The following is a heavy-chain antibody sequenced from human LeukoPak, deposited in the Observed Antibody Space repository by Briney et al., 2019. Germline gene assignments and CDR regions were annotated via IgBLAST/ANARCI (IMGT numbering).Heavy chain of an antibody. CDR1: GFTFSSYS. J-gene: IGHJ4*02. D-gene: IGHD3-9*01. CDR2: ISSSSSYI. V-gene: IGHV3-21*01. Sequence: GGSLRLSCAASGFTFSSYSMNWVRQAPGKGLGWVSSISSSSSYIYYADSVKGRFTISRDNAKNSLYLQMNSLRAEDTAVYYCASGEILTGYKYYFDYWGQGTMVTVSS. CDR3: ASGEILTGYKYYFDY.